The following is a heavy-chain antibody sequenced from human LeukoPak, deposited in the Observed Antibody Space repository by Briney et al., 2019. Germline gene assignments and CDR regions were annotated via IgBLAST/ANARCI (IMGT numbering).Heavy chain of an antibody. Sequence: GASVKVSCKASGYTFTSYGISWVRQAPGQGLEWMGLISAYNGNTNYAQKLQGRVTMTTDTSTSTAYMELRSLRSDDTAVYYCARVVQPPASYCLDYWGQGTLVTVSS. J-gene: IGHJ4*02. CDR3: ARVVQPPASYCLDY. CDR1: GYTFTSYG. D-gene: IGHD1-26*01. V-gene: IGHV1-18*01. CDR2: ISAYNGNT.